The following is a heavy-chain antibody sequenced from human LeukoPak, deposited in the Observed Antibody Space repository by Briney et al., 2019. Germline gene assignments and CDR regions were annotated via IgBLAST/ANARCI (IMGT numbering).Heavy chain of an antibody. D-gene: IGHD3-22*01. CDR1: GGSFSGYY. J-gene: IGHJ6*03. Sequence: SETLSLTCAVYGGSFSGYYWSWICQPPGKGLEWIGEINHSGSTNYNPSLKSRVTISVDTSKNQFSLKLSSVTAADTAVYYCARDYYDNSGYYVSRDYYYMDVWGKGTTVTVSS. CDR3: ARDYYDNSGYYVSRDYYYMDV. V-gene: IGHV4-34*01. CDR2: INHSGST.